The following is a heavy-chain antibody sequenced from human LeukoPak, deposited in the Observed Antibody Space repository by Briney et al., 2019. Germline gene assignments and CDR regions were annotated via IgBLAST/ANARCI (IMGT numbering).Heavy chain of an antibody. Sequence: GGSLRLSCAASGFTFSSYAMSWVRQAPGEGLEWVSSISGSGSSTYYADSVKGRFTISRDNPKNAQYLQMSSLRAEDTAVYYCARGEFGDLRYDCWGQGSLVTVSS. CDR1: GFTFSSYA. V-gene: IGHV3-23*01. J-gene: IGHJ4*02. CDR3: ARGEFGDLRYDC. D-gene: IGHD4-17*01. CDR2: ISGSGSST.